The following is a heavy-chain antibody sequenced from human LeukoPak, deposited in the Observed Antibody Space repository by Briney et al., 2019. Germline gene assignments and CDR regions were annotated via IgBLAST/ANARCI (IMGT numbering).Heavy chain of an antibody. V-gene: IGHV1-2*02. D-gene: IGHD3-10*01. CDR3: ARDSGGYPLLVWFDP. CDR2: INPNSGGT. J-gene: IGHJ5*02. Sequence: VKVSCKASGYTFTGYYMHWVRQAPGQGLEWMGWINPNSGGTNYAQKFQGRVTMTRDTSISTAYMELSRLRSDDTAVYYCARDSGGYPLLVWFDPWGQGTLVTVSS. CDR1: GYTFTGYY.